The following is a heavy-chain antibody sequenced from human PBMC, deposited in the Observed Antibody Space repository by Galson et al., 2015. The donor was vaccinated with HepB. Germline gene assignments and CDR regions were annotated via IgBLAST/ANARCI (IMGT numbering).Heavy chain of an antibody. CDR2: INPSGGST. CDR3: ARGAPIVVVPAAIPFDY. V-gene: IGHV1-46*01. Sequence: SVKVSCKASGYTFTSYYMHWVRQAPGQGLEWMGIINPSGGSTSYAQKFQGRVTMTRDTSTSTIYMELSSLRSEDTAVYYCARGAPIVVVPAAIPFDYWGQGTLVTVSS. J-gene: IGHJ4*02. D-gene: IGHD2-2*01. CDR1: GYTFTSYY.